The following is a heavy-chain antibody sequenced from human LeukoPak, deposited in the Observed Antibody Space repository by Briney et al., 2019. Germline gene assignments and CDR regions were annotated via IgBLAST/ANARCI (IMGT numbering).Heavy chain of an antibody. V-gene: IGHV1-46*01. CDR3: ARAVYYDSSGYYPNYYYYSMDV. CDR1: GYISTSYY. D-gene: IGHD3-22*01. Sequence: ASVKVSCEASGYISTSYYIHWVRQAPGQGLEWMGIINPTNGNTNYAQKFQGRVTMTRDTSTSTVYMELSSLRSEDTAVYYCARAVYYDSSGYYPNYYYYSMDVWGQGTTVTVSS. CDR2: INPTNGNT. J-gene: IGHJ6*02.